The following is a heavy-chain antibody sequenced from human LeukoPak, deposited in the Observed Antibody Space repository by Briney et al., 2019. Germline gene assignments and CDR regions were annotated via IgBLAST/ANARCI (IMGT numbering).Heavy chain of an antibody. J-gene: IGHJ1*01. V-gene: IGHV3-21*01. Sequence: KPGVSLSLSGSASGFTLKSYSMNWVRHAPGNGLEWVTTIRGSSRHRYYADSEKGRFTISRYDAENSLYLKMNSLRAEDTAVYYCVRDMTTVTTCYLQHWGQGTLVTVSS. CDR1: GFTLKSYS. D-gene: IGHD4-17*01. CDR3: VRDMTTVTTCYLQH. CDR2: IRGSSRHR.